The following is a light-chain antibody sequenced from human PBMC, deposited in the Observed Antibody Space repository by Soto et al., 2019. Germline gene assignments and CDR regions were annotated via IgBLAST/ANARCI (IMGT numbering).Light chain of an antibody. Sequence: EIVLTQSPGTLSLSPGERATLPCRASQSVSSSYLAWYQQKPGQAPRLLIYGASSRATGIPDRFSGSGSGTDFTLTISRLEPEDFALYYCQQRSNRITFGQGTRLEIK. CDR2: GAS. V-gene: IGKV3D-20*02. J-gene: IGKJ5*01. CDR3: QQRSNRIT. CDR1: QSVSSSY.